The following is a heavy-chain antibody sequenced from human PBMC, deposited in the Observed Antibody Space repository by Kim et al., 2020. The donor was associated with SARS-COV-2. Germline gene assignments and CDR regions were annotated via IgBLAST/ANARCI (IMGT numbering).Heavy chain of an antibody. V-gene: IGHV3-43*01. D-gene: IGHD6-13*01. CDR3: AKPYNNNWYGYFDY. Sequence: ADSVKGRFTISRDNSKNSLYLQMNSLRTEDTALYFCAKPYNNNWYGYFDYWGQGTPVTVSS. J-gene: IGHJ4*02.